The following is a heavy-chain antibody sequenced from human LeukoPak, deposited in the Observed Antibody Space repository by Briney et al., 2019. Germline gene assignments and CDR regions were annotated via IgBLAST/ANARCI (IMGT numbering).Heavy chain of an antibody. Sequence: PGGSLRLSCAASGFTFSSYGMHWVRQAPGKGLEWVSAISGSGGDTYYADSVKGRFTISRDNAKSTLYLQMNSLRAEDTALYYCAKDTLLLLYWGQGTLVTVSS. CDR3: AKDTLLLLY. V-gene: IGHV3-23*01. J-gene: IGHJ4*02. D-gene: IGHD3-22*01. CDR2: ISGSGGDT. CDR1: GFTFSSYG.